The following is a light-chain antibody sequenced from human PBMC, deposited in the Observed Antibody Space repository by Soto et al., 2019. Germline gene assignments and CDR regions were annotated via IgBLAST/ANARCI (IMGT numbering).Light chain of an antibody. CDR3: QQYGSSPP. V-gene: IGKV3-20*01. CDR1: QSVSSSY. Sequence: DIVLTQSPGTLSLSPGERATLSCRASQSVSSSYLAWYQQKPGQAPRLLIYGASSRATGIPDRFSGSGSGTDFTLTISRLEPEDFAVYYCQQYGSSPPFGGGTKVDIK. CDR2: GAS. J-gene: IGKJ4*01.